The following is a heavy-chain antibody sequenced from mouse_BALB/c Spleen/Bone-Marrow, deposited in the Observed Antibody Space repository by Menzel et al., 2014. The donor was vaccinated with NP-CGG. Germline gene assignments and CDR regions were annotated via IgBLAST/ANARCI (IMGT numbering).Heavy chain of an antibody. Sequence: QVQLQQSGAELARPGASVKSSCKASGYTFTSYWMQWVKQRPGQGLEWIGAIYPGDGDTRYTQKFKGKATLTADKSSSTAYMQLSSLASEDSAVYYCARERGNDYDGFAYWGQGTLVTVSA. CDR1: GYTFTSYW. V-gene: IGHV1-87*01. CDR2: IYPGDGDT. J-gene: IGHJ3*01. CDR3: ARERGNDYDGFAY. D-gene: IGHD2-4*01.